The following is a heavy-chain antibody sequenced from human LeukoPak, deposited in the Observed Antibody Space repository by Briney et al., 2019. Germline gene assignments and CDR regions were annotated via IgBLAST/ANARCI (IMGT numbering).Heavy chain of an antibody. CDR1: GGSISSLY. CDR2: IYYSGGT. CDR3: ARWQYTISSGWFDP. D-gene: IGHD6-6*01. J-gene: IGHJ5*02. Sequence: SETLSLTCTISGGSISSLYWSWIRQPPGKGLEWIGSIYYSGGTNYNPSLESRVTISVHTSKIQFSLKLSSVTAADTAVYYCARWQYTISSGWFDPWGQGILVTVSS. V-gene: IGHV4-59*08.